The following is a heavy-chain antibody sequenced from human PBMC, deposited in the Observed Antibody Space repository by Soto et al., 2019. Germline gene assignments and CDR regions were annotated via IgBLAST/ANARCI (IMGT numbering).Heavy chain of an antibody. V-gene: IGHV3-21*01. J-gene: IGHJ4*02. CDR2: ISSTTNYI. CDR3: ARESEDLTSNFDY. CDR1: GFTFTRYS. Sequence: GGSLRLSCAASGFTFTRYSMNLVRQAPGKGLEWVSSISSTTNYIYYADSMKGRFTVSRDNAKNSVYLEMNSLSAEDTAVYYCARESEDLTSNFDYWGQGTLVTVSS.